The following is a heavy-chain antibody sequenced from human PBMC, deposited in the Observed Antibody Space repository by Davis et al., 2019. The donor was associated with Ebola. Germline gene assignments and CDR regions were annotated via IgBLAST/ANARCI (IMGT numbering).Heavy chain of an antibody. Sequence: SGPTLVKPTQTLTLTCTFSGFSLTTYGVGVGWVRQAPGNALQWLAVIYWNDEERLSPFLKNRLTITKDTSKNQVVLTMTNMSPVDTATYYCAHRREYTAMALDYWGQGTLVTCSS. V-gene: IGHV2-5*01. CDR3: AHRREYTAMALDY. J-gene: IGHJ4*02. D-gene: IGHD5-18*01. CDR1: GFSLTTYGVG. CDR2: IYWNDEE.